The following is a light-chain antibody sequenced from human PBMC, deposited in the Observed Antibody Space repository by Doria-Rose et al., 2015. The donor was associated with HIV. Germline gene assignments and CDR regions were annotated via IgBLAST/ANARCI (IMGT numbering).Light chain of an antibody. CDR1: SSNIGAGFD. J-gene: IGLJ1*01. Sequence: QSVVTQPPSVSGAPGQGVATSCTGSSSNIGAGFDVNWYQQFPGTAPKLLIHGNSNRTSGVRDRFSGSKSGTSATLASSGLRAEDEADYYCQSYDSRLSVYVFGTGTKVTVL. CDR2: GNS. CDR3: QSYDSRLSVYV. V-gene: IGLV1-40*01.